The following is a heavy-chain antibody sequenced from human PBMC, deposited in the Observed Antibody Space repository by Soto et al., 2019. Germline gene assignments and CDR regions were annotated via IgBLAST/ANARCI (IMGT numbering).Heavy chain of an antibody. D-gene: IGHD6-19*01. J-gene: IGHJ4*02. CDR3: AKERSSGWSFDY. V-gene: IGHV3-23*01. CDR2: ISGSGDST. Sequence: GGSLRLSCAASGFTFSTYAMNWVRQAPGKGLEWVSGISGSGDSTYYADSVKGRFTVSRDNSKNTLYLQMNSLRAEDTAVFYCAKERSSGWSFDYWGRGTLVTV. CDR1: GFTFSTYA.